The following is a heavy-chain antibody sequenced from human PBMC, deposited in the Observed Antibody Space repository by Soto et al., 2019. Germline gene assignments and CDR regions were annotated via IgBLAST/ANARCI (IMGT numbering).Heavy chain of an antibody. V-gene: IGHV1-69*02. D-gene: IGHD4-17*01. CDR1: GGTFSSYT. CDR3: ARNRLQHDYDNNWFDP. J-gene: IGHJ5*02. CDR2: IIPILGIA. Sequence: ASVKVSCKASGGTFSSYTISWVRQAPGQGLERMGRIIPILGIANYAQKFQGRVTITADKSTSTAYMELSSLRSEDTAVYYCARNRLQHDYDNNWFDPWGQGTLVTVSS.